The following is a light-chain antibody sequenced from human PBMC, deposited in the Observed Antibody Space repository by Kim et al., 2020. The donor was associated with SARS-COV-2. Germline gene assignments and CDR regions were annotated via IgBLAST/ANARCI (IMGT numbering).Light chain of an antibody. J-gene: IGKJ2*01. V-gene: IGKV3-11*01. Sequence: SLDPEQGATRPRRASQSMSDNLSWYQQKPGQSRRPLIYGASKRATGIPARFSGSGSGTDFTLTISSLEPEDFAVYYCQQRSTWPQTFGQGTKLEI. CDR3: QQRSTWPQT. CDR2: GAS. CDR1: QSMSDN.